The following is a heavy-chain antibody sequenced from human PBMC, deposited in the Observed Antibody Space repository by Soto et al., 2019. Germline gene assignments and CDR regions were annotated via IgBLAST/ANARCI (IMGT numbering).Heavy chain of an antibody. CDR2: INHSGST. CDR1: GGSFSGYY. Sequence: QVQLQQWGAGLLKPSETLSLTCAVYGGSFSGYYWSWIRQPPGKGLEWIGEINHSGSTNYNPSLKSRVTISVDTSKNQFSLKLSSVTAADTAVYYCARGHWFDPWGQGTLVPVSS. V-gene: IGHV4-34*01. J-gene: IGHJ5*02. CDR3: ARGHWFDP.